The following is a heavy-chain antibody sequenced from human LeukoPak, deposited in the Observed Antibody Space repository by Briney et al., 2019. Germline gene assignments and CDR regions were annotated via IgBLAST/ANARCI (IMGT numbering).Heavy chain of an antibody. CDR3: ARSGVGYCSSTSCYRYYYMDV. CDR2: ISSSGSTI. Sequence: GGSLRLSCAASGFTFSDYYMSWIRQAPGKGLEWVSYISSSGSTIYYADSVKGRFTISRDNAKNSLYLQTNSLRAEDTAVYYCARSGVGYCSSTSCYRYYYMDVWGKGTTVTVSS. CDR1: GFTFSDYY. J-gene: IGHJ6*03. V-gene: IGHV3-11*01. D-gene: IGHD2-2*01.